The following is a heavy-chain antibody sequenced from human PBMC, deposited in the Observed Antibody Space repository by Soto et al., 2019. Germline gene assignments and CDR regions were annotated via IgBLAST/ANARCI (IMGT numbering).Heavy chain of an antibody. CDR3: ARALRDSSSWNDYYGMDV. CDR2: INPNSGGT. D-gene: IGHD6-13*01. J-gene: IGHJ6*02. Sequence: QVQLVQSGAEVKKPGASVKVSCKASGYTFTGYYMHWVRQAPGQGLEWMGWINPNSGGTNYAQKFQGWVTMTRDTSISTAYMELSRLRSDDTAVYYCARALRDSSSWNDYYGMDVWGQGTTVTVSS. V-gene: IGHV1-2*04. CDR1: GYTFTGYY.